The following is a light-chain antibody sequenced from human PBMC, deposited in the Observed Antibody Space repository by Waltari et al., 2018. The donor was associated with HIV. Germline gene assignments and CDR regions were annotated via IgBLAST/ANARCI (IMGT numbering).Light chain of an antibody. CDR2: EVS. V-gene: IGLV2-11*01. J-gene: IGLJ3*02. Sequence: QSSLTQPRSVSGSPGQSVTISCSGTSSDVGSYNYVSWYQQHPGKAPKVMIYEVSKRPSGGPDRFSGSKSGKTASLTISGLQAEDEADYYCCSYAGMYTWVFGGGTKLTVL. CDR1: SSDVGSYNY. CDR3: CSYAGMYTWV.